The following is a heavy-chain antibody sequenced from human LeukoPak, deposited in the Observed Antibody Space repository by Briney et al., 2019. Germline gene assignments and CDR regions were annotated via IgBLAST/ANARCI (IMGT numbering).Heavy chain of an antibody. V-gene: IGHV5-51*01. CDR1: GYSFATYW. Sequence: GESLKISCKGSGYSFATYWIGWVRRMPGKGLGWMGIIYPDNSDTRYSPSFQGQVTISADKSISTAYLQWSSLKASDTAMYYCARGQDSTGYYDFWGQGTLVTVSS. D-gene: IGHD3-22*01. CDR2: IYPDNSDT. CDR3: ARGQDSTGYYDF. J-gene: IGHJ4*02.